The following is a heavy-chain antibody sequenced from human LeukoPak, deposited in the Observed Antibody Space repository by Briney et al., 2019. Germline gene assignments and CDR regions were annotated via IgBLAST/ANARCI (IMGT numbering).Heavy chain of an antibody. CDR3: ARDLQYGDYDGTFDY. J-gene: IGHJ4*02. CDR1: GDTFIRYG. CDR2: INPSGGST. Sequence: GASVTVSCKASGDTFIRYGISWVRQAPGQGLEWMGIINPSGGSTNYAQDFQGRVTMTRDMSTSTVYMELSSLRSEDTAVYYCARDLQYGDYDGTFDYWGQGTLVTVSS. D-gene: IGHD4-17*01. V-gene: IGHV1-46*01.